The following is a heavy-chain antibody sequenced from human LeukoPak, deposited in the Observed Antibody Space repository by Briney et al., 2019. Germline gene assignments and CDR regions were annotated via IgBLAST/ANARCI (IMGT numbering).Heavy chain of an antibody. V-gene: IGHV4-61*10. D-gene: IGHD5-18*01. CDR1: GGSISSGGYY. Sequence: PSETLSLTCTVSGGSISSGGYYWSWIRQPAGKGLEWIGCINYSGSTNYNPSLKSRVTVSVDTAKNQFSLKLSSVTAADTAVYYCARDRGYSYNDGGFDYWGQGTLVTVSS. J-gene: IGHJ4*02. CDR3: ARDRGYSYNDGGFDY. CDR2: INYSGST.